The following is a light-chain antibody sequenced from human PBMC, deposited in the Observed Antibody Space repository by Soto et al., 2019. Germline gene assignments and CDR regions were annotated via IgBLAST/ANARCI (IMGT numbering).Light chain of an antibody. V-gene: IGKV1-39*01. Sequence: DIQMTQSPSSLSASVGDRVTITCRASESISRHLNWYQQKPGNAPKLLIYAASSLQNGVPSRSXGRRSGIDFTLTISNLQPGDYATKYCQQSYSTLSITFGQGTRLETK. CDR2: AAS. J-gene: IGKJ5*01. CDR3: QQSYSTLSIT. CDR1: ESISRH.